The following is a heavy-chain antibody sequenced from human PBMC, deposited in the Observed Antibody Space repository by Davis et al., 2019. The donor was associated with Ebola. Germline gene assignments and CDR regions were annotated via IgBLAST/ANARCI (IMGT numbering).Heavy chain of an antibody. CDR3: ARARQLDIVVVPADYGMDV. CDR1: GFTFSSYW. Sequence: PGGSLRLSCAASGFTFSSYWMHWVRHAPGKGLVWVSRINGDGSSTSYADTVKGRFTISRDNAKNELYLQMNSLRAEDTAVYYCARARQLDIVVVPADYGMDVWGKGTTVTVSS. J-gene: IGHJ6*04. CDR2: INGDGSST. D-gene: IGHD2-2*01. V-gene: IGHV3-74*01.